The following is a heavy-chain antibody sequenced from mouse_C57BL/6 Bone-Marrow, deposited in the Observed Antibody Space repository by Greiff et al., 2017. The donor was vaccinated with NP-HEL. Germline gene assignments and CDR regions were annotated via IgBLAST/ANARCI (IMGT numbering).Heavy chain of an antibody. CDR1: GFTFSSYT. D-gene: IGHD4-1*01. Sequence: EVQGVESGGGLVKPGGSLKLSCAASGFTFSSYTMSWVRQTPEKRLEWVATISGGGGNTYYPDSVKGRVTISRDNAKNTLYLQLSSLRSEDTALYYCARHPNWNAMDYWGQGTSVTVSS. J-gene: IGHJ4*01. V-gene: IGHV5-9*01. CDR3: ARHPNWNAMDY. CDR2: ISGGGGNT.